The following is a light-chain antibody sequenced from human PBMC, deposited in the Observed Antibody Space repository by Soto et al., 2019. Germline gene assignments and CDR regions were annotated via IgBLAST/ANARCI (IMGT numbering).Light chain of an antibody. V-gene: IGLV1-51*01. CDR2: DNT. CDR3: GSWDSRLSTYV. J-gene: IGLJ1*01. Sequence: SVLTQPPSRSATPGQKVTISCSGSYSNIETNYVSWYQQLPGTAPKLLIYDNTERPSGIPDRFSGSKSGSSATLGITGLQTGDEVDYYCGSWDSRLSTYVFALGRKDTVL. CDR1: YSNIETNY.